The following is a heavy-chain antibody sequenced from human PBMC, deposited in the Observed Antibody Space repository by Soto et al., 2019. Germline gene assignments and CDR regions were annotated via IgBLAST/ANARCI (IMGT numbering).Heavy chain of an antibody. CDR2: IYYSGST. Sequence: SETLSLTCTVSGGSISSGGYYWSWIRQHPGKGLEWIGYIYYSGSTYYNPSLKSRVTISVDTSKNQFSLKLSSVTAADTAVYYCARTRSIAAAGTATYYYYGMDVWGQGATVTVSS. V-gene: IGHV4-31*03. J-gene: IGHJ6*02. CDR3: ARTRSIAAAGTATYYYYGMDV. D-gene: IGHD6-13*01. CDR1: GGSISSGGYY.